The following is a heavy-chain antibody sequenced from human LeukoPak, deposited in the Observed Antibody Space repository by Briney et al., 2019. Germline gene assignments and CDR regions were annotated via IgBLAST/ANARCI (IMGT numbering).Heavy chain of an antibody. J-gene: IGHJ5*02. D-gene: IGHD2-15*01. CDR3: ARGYCSGGSCYSVENWFDP. Sequence: GASVKVSCKASGCTFTKYYMFWVRQAPGQGLEWMGRINPSSGGTDYAQKFQGRVTMTRDTSISTAYMELSRLRSDDTAMYYCARGYCSGGSCYSVENWFDPWGQGTLVTVSS. CDR2: INPSSGGT. CDR1: GCTFTKYY. V-gene: IGHV1-2*06.